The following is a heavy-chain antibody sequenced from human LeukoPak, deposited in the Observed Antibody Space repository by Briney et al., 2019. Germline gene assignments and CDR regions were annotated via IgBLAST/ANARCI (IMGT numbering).Heavy chain of an antibody. CDR2: IYTGGRT. J-gene: IGHJ3*02. V-gene: IGHV3-53*01. Sequence: VGSLRISCAASGFTVANKYMSWVRQAPGKGLECGSAIYTGGRTLYADAVSGRFTISRNNTKNTLDLQMNGLRTEDTAVYYCVHPTLTGGFDISGQGTMVTVSS. D-gene: IGHD2-8*02. CDR3: VHPTLTGGFDI. CDR1: GFTVANKY.